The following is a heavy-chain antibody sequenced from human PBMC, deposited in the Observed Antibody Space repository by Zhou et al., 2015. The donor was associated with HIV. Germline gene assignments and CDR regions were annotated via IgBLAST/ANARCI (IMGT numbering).Heavy chain of an antibody. J-gene: IGHJ6*02. Sequence: QVQLVQSGAEVKKPGASVRVSCRASNYTFSNYGIAWIRQAPGQGLEWMGWISGYSGTTNYAQKFQGKFTMTTDISTTTAYMELSSLRSEDTAVYYCARGSTAMVNKYYYYYGMDSGAKGPRSPSP. CDR2: ISGYSGTT. V-gene: IGHV1-18*01. CDR3: ARGSTAMVNKYYYYYGMDS. D-gene: IGHD5-18*01. CDR1: NYTFSNYG.